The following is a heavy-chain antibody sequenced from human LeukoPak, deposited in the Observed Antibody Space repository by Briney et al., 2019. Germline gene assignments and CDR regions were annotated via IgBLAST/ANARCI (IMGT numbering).Heavy chain of an antibody. CDR1: GFTFSSYA. Sequence: GGSLRLSCAASGFTFSSYAMSWVRQAPGKGLEWVSAISGSGGSTYYADSVKGRFTIYRDNSKKTLYLQMNSLRAEDTAVYYCAKVPDIVVVVAATLLVPWGQGTLVTVSS. J-gene: IGHJ5*02. D-gene: IGHD2-15*01. CDR2: ISGSGGST. CDR3: AKVPDIVVVVAATLLVP. V-gene: IGHV3-23*01.